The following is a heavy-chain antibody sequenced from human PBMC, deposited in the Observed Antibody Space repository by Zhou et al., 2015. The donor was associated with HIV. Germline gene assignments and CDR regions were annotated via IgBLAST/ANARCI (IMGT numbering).Heavy chain of an antibody. CDR1: GGTFSSYA. CDR2: IIPIFGTA. J-gene: IGHJ5*02. D-gene: IGHD6-6*01. CDR3: ARAYSSSSPYNWFDP. V-gene: IGHV1-69*12. Sequence: QVQLVQSGAEVKKPGSSVKVSCKASGGTFSSYAISWVRQAPGQGLEWMGGIIPIFGTANYAQKFQGRVTITADESTSTAYMELSSLRSEDTAVYYCARAYSSSSPYNWFDPGAREPWSPSPQ.